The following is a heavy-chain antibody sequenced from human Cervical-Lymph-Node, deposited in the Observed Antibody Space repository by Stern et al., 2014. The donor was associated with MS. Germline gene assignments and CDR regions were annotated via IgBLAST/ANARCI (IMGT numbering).Heavy chain of an antibody. Sequence: QVQLQESGPGLVKPSETLSLTCTVSGGSLSNYYWSWIRQPPGRGLEWIGYLYYSGRTTYYNPSVKSRVSISLDTSKNQFSLNLRSVTSADTAVYLCARHKSRSPGHDAFDVWGQGTMVTVSS. CDR3: ARHKSRSPGHDAFDV. CDR2: LYYSGRTT. V-gene: IGHV4-59*01. CDR1: GGSLSNYY. D-gene: IGHD6-6*01. J-gene: IGHJ3*01.